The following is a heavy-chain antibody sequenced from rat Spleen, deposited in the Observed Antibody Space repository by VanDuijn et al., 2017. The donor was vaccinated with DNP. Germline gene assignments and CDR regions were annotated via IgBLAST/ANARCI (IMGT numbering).Heavy chain of an antibody. CDR2: MWSGGTT. CDR1: GFSLTSYH. V-gene: IGHV2-15*01. CDR3: AARDY. D-gene: IGHD3-2*01. Sequence: QVQLKESGPGLVKPSETLSLTCTVSGFSLTSYHVSWVRQPPGKGLEWIGAMWSGGTTDYNSTLKSRLSISRDTSKSQVFLKMNSLQTEDTAMYFCAARDYWGQGVMVTVSS. J-gene: IGHJ2*01.